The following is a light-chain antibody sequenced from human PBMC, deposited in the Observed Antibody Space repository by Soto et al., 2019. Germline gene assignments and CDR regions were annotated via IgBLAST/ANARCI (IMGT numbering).Light chain of an antibody. CDR1: QCVSSN. Sequence: EIVMTQSPATLSVSPGERATLSCRASQCVSSNLAWYQQKPGQAPRLLIYGTSTRATGIPARFSGSGSGTEFPLIISMLPSDDFVVYYCEHYNNWPLTFGQGTTLEIK. J-gene: IGKJ2*01. CDR3: EHYNNWPLT. V-gene: IGKV3-15*01. CDR2: GTS.